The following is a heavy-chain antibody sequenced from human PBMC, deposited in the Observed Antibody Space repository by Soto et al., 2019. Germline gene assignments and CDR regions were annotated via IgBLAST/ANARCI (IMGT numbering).Heavy chain of an antibody. V-gene: IGHV1-58*01. Sequence: VKVSCKASGFTFTSSAVQWVRQARGQRLEWIGWIVVDSGNTNYAQKLQDRVTMTRDTSTSTAYMELRSLRSDDTAVYYCARDPTTPNYYYYGMDVWGQGTTVTVSS. CDR2: IVVDSGNT. CDR3: ARDPTTPNYYYYGMDV. D-gene: IGHD2-15*01. CDR1: GFTFTSSA. J-gene: IGHJ6*02.